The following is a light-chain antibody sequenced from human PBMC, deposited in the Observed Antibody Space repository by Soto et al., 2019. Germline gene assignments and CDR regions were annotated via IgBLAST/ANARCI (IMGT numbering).Light chain of an antibody. CDR1: QSVSSNY. J-gene: IGKJ3*01. Sequence: EIVLTQSPGTLSLSPGERATLSCRASQSVSSNYLAWYQQKPGQAPRLLIYGASSRATGIPDRFSGIGTGTDFTLTINRLEPEDFAVYYCQQYGSSPFTFGPGTKVDIK. CDR2: GAS. V-gene: IGKV3-20*01. CDR3: QQYGSSPFT.